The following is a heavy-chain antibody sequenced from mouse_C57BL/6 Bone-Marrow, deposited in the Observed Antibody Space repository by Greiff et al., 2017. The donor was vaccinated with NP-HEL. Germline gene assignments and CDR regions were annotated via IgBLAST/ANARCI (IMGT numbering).Heavy chain of an antibody. CDR2: IDPANGNT. CDR3: APIGSRFAY. Sequence: QVQLQQPGAELVKPGASVKLSCKASGYTFTSYWMHWVKQRPGRGLEWIGRIDPANGNTKYAPKFQGKATITADTSSNTAYLQLSSLTSEDTAIYYCAPIGSRFAYWGQGTLVTVSA. J-gene: IGHJ3*01. CDR1: GYTFTSYW. V-gene: IGHV1-62-3*01.